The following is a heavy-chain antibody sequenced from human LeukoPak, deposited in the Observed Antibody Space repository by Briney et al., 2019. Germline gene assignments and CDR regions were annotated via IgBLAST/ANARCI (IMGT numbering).Heavy chain of an antibody. V-gene: IGHV3-21*01. CDR1: GFTFSSYE. CDR3: ARATGYDATFDY. CDR2: ISSSSSNYI. J-gene: IGHJ4*02. D-gene: IGHD6-13*01. Sequence: PGGSLRLSCAASGFTFSSYEMNWVRQAPGKGLEWVSSISSSSSNYIYYADSMKGRFTISRDNAKNSLYLQMNSLRAEDTAVYFCARATGYDATFDYWGQGTLVTVSS.